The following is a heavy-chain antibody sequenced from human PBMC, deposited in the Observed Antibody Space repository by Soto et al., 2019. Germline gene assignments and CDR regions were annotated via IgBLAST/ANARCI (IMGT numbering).Heavy chain of an antibody. CDR3: ARGRDYLGGDFDY. D-gene: IGHD3-16*01. V-gene: IGHV3-30-3*01. Sequence: QPVGSLRLSCTASGFTFSNYGMHWVRQAPGKGLKWVAVISYDGSNKYYADSVKGRFTISRDNSKNTLYLQMNSLRAEDTAVYYWARGRDYLGGDFDYWGQGTLVSVSS. CDR1: GFTFSNYG. J-gene: IGHJ4*02. CDR2: ISYDGSNK.